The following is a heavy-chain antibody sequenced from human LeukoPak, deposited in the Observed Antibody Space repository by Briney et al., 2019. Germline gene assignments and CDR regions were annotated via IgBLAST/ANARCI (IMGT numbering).Heavy chain of an antibody. Sequence: GGSLRLSCAASEFTFSSYTMNWVRQAPGKGLEWVSSISSSSSYIYYADSVKGRFTISRDNAKNSLYLQMNSLRAEDTAVYYCARGHVATIIPRNDAFDIWGQGTLVTVSS. V-gene: IGHV3-21*01. CDR2: ISSSSSYI. CDR3: ARGHVATIIPRNDAFDI. D-gene: IGHD5-24*01. CDR1: EFTFSSYT. J-gene: IGHJ3*02.